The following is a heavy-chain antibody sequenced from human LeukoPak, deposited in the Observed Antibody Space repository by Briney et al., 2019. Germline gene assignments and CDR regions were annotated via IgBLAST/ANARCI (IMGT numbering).Heavy chain of an antibody. CDR3: ARDRFGGVIDYYFDY. CDR2: ISYDGSNK. J-gene: IGHJ4*02. V-gene: IGHV3-30*04. CDR1: GFTFSSYA. D-gene: IGHD3-16*02. Sequence: GGSLRLSCAASGFTFSSYAMHWVRQAPGKGLEWVAVISYDGSNKYYADSVKGRFTISRDNSKNTLYLQMNSLRAEDTAVYYCARDRFGGVIDYYFDYWGQGTLVTVSS.